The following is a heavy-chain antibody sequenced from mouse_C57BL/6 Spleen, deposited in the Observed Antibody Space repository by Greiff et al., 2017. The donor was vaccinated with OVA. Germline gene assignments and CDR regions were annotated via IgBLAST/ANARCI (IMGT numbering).Heavy chain of an antibody. CDR3: AKPYYGSSSYAMDY. CDR2: IWRGGST. V-gene: IGHV2-5*01. D-gene: IGHD1-1*01. CDR1: GFSLTSYG. Sequence: QVQLQQSGPGLVQPSQSLSITCTVSGFSLTSYGVHWVRQSPGKGLEWLGVIWRGGSTDYNVAFMSRLSITKDNSKSQVFFKMNSLQADDTAIYYCAKPYYGSSSYAMDYWGQGTSVTVSS. J-gene: IGHJ4*01.